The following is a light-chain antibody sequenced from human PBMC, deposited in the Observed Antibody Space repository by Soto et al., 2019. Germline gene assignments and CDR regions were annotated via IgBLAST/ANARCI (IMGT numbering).Light chain of an antibody. CDR2: DVT. CDR3: NSYTSRSTYV. Sequence: QSVLTQPASVSGSPGQSITISCTGTSSDVGGFNYVSWYQQHPGKAPKLMIYDVTNRPSGVSYRFSGSKSGNTASLTISGLQAEDEADYYCNSYTSRSTYVFGTGTKVTV. V-gene: IGLV2-14*03. CDR1: SSDVGGFNY. J-gene: IGLJ1*01.